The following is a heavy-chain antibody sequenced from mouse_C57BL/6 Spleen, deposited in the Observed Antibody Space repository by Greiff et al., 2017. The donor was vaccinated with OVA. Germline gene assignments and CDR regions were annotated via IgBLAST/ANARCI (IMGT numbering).Heavy chain of an antibody. D-gene: IGHD2-4*01. CDR3: AREGGYDYDGYAMDY. V-gene: IGHV1-59*01. Sequence: QVQLKQPGAELVRPGTSVKLSCKASGYTFTSYWMHWVKQRPGQGLEWIGVIDPSDSYTNYNQKFKGKTTLTVDTSSSTAYMQLSSLTSEDSAVYYCAREGGYDYDGYAMDYWGQGTSVTVSS. CDR1: GYTFTSYW. CDR2: IDPSDSYT. J-gene: IGHJ4*01.